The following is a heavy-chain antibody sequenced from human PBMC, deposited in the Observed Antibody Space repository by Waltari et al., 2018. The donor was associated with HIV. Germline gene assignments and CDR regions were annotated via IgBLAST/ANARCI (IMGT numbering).Heavy chain of an antibody. CDR1: GYTFTGYY. D-gene: IGHD2-2*02. CDR3: PRERIVVPAAIAYYYYYGMDV. V-gene: IGHV1-2*02. J-gene: IGHJ6*02. Sequence: QVQLVQSGAEVKKPGASVKVSCKASGYTFTGYYMHWVRQAPGQGLEWMGWINPNSGGTNSAQMFKGRVTMTRNTSISTAYMELSRLRSGDTAVYYCPRERIVVPAAIAYYYYYGMDVWGQGTTVTVSS. CDR2: INPNSGGT.